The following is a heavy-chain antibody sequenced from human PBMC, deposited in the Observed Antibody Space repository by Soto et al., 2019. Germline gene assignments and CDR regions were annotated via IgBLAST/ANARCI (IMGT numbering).Heavy chain of an antibody. CDR2: IYYSGST. J-gene: IGHJ5*02. D-gene: IGHD3-9*01. CDR3: VRYSRQTYYDILRWFDP. V-gene: IGHV4-59*08. CDR1: GGSISSYY. Sequence: SETLSLTCTGSGGSISSYYWSWIRQPPGKGLEWIGYIYYSGSTNYNPSLKSRVTISVDTSKNQFSLKLSSVTAADTAVYYCVRYSRQTYYDILRWFDPWGQGTLVTVSS.